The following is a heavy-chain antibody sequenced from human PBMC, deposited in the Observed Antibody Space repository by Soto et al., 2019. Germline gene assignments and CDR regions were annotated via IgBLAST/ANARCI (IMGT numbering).Heavy chain of an antibody. D-gene: IGHD3-22*01. Sequence: SETLSLTCTVSGGSVSCGSCYWSWIRQPPGKGLEWIGYIYYSGSTNYNPSLNRRVTISVATSKNQFSLKLSSVPAADMAVNSFARDRGGHYYDSSGYYYNWFDPWGQGTLVTVSS. CDR3: ARDRGGHYYDSSGYYYNWFDP. V-gene: IGHV4-61*01. J-gene: IGHJ5*02. CDR2: IYYSGST. CDR1: GGSVSCGSCY.